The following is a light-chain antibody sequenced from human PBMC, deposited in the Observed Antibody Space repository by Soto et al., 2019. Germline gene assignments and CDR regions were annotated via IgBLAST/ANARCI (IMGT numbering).Light chain of an antibody. CDR2: ATS. Sequence: IQMTQSPSTLSASVGGSVTITHRASQGIRNDLGWYQQKPGKAPNLLIYATSSLQGGVPSRFSGSGSGTDFTLTISSLQPEDFATYYCRQDNSYPLTFGGGTKVDIK. CDR3: RQDNSYPLT. J-gene: IGKJ4*01. V-gene: IGKV1-6*01. CDR1: QGIRND.